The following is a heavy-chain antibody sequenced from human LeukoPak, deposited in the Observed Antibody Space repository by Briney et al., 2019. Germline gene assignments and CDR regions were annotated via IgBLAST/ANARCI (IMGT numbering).Heavy chain of an antibody. V-gene: IGHV3-23*01. CDR1: GFTFSSYA. CDR3: AKGGYTSHYDY. J-gene: IGHJ4*02. Sequence: GGSLRLSCAASGFTFSSYAMTWVRQAPGKGLQWVSTIRTTAGTTYYTDSVKGRFTISRDNSKNTVFLQMNSLRAEDTAVYYCAKGGYTSHYDYWGQGILVTVSS. D-gene: IGHD5-12*01. CDR2: IRTTAGTT.